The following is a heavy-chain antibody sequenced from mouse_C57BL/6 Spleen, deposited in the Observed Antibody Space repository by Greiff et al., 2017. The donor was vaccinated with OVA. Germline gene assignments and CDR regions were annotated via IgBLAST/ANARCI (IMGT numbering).Heavy chain of an antibody. Sequence: EVQLQQSGPGLVKPSQSLSLTCSVTGYSITSGYYWNWIRQFPGNKLEWMGYISYDGSNNYNPSLKNRISIPRDTSKNQFFLKLNSVTTEDTATYYCATTGPYFADWGQGTTLTVSS. CDR3: ATTGPYFAD. J-gene: IGHJ2*01. CDR2: ISYDGSN. V-gene: IGHV3-6*01. CDR1: GYSITSGYY.